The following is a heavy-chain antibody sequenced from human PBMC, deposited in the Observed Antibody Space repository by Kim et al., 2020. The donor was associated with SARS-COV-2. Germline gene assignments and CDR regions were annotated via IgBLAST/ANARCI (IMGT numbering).Heavy chain of an antibody. J-gene: IGHJ4*02. CDR3: AKAPIVVVPAAAFDY. CDR1: GFTFSSYA. D-gene: IGHD2-2*01. CDR2: ISGSGGST. Sequence: EGSLRLSCAASGFTFSSYAMSWVRQAPGKGLEWVSAISGSGGSTYYADSVKGRFTISRDNSKNTLYLQMNSLRAEDTTVYYCAKAPIVVVPAAAFDYWGQGTLVTVSS. V-gene: IGHV3-23*01.